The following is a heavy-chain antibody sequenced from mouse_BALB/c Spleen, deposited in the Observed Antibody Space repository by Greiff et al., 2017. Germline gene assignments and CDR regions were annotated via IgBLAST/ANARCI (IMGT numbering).Heavy chain of an antibody. Sequence: EVKLMESGPGLVKPSQSLSLTCTVTGYSITSDYAWNWIRQFPGNKLEWMGYISYSGSTSYNPSLKSRISITRDTSKNQFFLQLNSVTTEDTATYYCARDGSSYIDYWGQGTTLTVSS. CDR2: ISYSGST. CDR3: ARDGSSYIDY. CDR1: GYSITSDYA. J-gene: IGHJ2*01. D-gene: IGHD1-1*01. V-gene: IGHV3-2*02.